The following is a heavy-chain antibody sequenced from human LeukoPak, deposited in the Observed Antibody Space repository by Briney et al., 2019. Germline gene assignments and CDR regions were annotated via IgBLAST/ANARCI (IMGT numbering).Heavy chain of an antibody. D-gene: IGHD3-10*01. Sequence: PGGSLRLSCAASGFTFSSYAMHWVRQAPGKGLEYVSGISSNGGSTYYANSVKGRFTISRDNSKNTLYPQMGSLRAEDMAVYYCARGDGSGSYSPPPYWGQGTPVIVSS. J-gene: IGHJ4*02. CDR3: ARGDGSGSYSPPPY. V-gene: IGHV3-64*01. CDR1: GFTFSSYA. CDR2: ISSNGGST.